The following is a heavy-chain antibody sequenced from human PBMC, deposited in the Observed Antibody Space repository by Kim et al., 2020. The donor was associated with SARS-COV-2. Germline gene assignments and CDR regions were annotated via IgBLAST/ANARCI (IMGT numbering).Heavy chain of an antibody. J-gene: IGHJ4*01. V-gene: IGHV3-23*05. D-gene: IGHD2-8*01. Sequence: GGSLRLSCSASGFDFGLSAMSWVRQPPGKGLEWVAGLQGNSLTIYYADYLRGRLTVSRDNSRNQLYLEIKDVKVEDTAVYYCATYPLMVAGHLDIWGQGTLVVVSS. CDR2: LQGNSLTI. CDR1: GFDFGLSA. CDR3: ATYPLMVAGHLDI.